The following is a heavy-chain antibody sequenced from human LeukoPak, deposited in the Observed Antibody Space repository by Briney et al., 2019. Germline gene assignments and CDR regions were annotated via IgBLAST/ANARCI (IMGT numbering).Heavy chain of an antibody. V-gene: IGHV4-61*08. CDR1: GGSISSGGYY. D-gene: IGHD5-18*01. J-gene: IGHJ4*02. Sequence: SETLSLTCTVSGGSISSGGYYWSWIRQPPGKGLEWIGYIYYSGSTNYNPSLKSRVTISVDTSKNQFSLKLSSVTAADTAVYYCARLARSYGYFDYWGQGTLVTVSS. CDR3: ARLARSYGYFDY. CDR2: IYYSGST.